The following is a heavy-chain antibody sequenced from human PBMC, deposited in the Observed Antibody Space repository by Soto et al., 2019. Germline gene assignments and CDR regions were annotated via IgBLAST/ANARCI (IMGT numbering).Heavy chain of an antibody. CDR2: ISGSGGST. Sequence: GESLKISCAASGFTFSSYAMSWVRQAPGKGLEWVSAISGSGGSTYYADSVKGRFTISRDNSKNTLYLQMNSLRAEDTAVYYCAVEYSSSSGDYFDYWGQGTLVTVSS. CDR1: GFTFSSYA. D-gene: IGHD6-6*01. J-gene: IGHJ4*02. CDR3: AVEYSSSSGDYFDY. V-gene: IGHV3-23*01.